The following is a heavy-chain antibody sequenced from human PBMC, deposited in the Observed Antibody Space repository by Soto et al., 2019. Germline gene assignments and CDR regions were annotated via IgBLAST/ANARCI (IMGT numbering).Heavy chain of an antibody. CDR1: GFTFSSYS. CDR3: ARGSLNYFVSSGYYNWDAFDI. CDR2: ISSSSSTI. J-gene: IGHJ3*02. D-gene: IGHD3-22*01. V-gene: IGHV3-48*02. Sequence: PGGYLRLSCAAYGFTFSSYSMNWVRQAPGKGLEWVSYISSSSSTIYYADSVKGRFTISRDNAKNSLYLQMNSLRDEDTAVYYCARGSLNYFVSSGYYNWDAFDICGQGTLVTVSS.